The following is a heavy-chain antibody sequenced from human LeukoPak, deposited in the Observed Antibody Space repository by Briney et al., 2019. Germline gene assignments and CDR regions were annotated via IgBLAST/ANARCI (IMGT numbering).Heavy chain of an antibody. D-gene: IGHD4/OR15-4a*01. Sequence: PGGSLRLSCAASGFTFSSYAMHWVRQAPGKGLEWVAVISYDGSNKYYADSVKGRFTISRDNSKNTLYLQMNSLRAEDTAVYYCARPARAYSHPYDYWGQGTLVTVPS. CDR3: ARPARAYSHPYDY. CDR2: ISYDGSNK. CDR1: GFTFSSYA. J-gene: IGHJ4*02. V-gene: IGHV3-30*04.